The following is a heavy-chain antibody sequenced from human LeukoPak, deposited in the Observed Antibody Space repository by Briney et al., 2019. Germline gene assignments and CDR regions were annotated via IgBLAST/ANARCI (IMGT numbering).Heavy chain of an antibody. CDR3: ARVTDYYDSSGYYSGLDAFDI. Sequence: GGSLRLSCAASGFTFSSYSMNWVRQAPGKGLEWVSSISSSSSYIYYADSVKGRFTISRDNAKNSLYLQMNSLRAEDTAVYYCARVTDYYDSSGYYSGLDAFDIWGQGTMVTVSS. CDR2: ISSSSSYI. CDR1: GFTFSSYS. J-gene: IGHJ3*02. V-gene: IGHV3-21*01. D-gene: IGHD3-22*01.